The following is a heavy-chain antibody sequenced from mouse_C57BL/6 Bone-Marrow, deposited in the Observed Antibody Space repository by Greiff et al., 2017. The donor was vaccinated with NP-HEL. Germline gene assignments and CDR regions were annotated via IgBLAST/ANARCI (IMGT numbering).Heavy chain of an antibody. Sequence: VQLQQSGAELVRPGASVKLSCTASGFNFKGYYMHWVKQRPEQGLEWIGRIDPDDGDTDYAPKFQGKATLTADTSSNTAYLQLSSLTSEDTAVYYYTTGPYYYSSSYDWYFDVWGTGTAVTVTA. D-gene: IGHD1-1*01. V-gene: IGHV14-1*01. CDR2: IDPDDGDT. J-gene: IGHJ1*03. CDR3: TTGPYYYSSSYDWYFDV. CDR1: GFNFKGYY.